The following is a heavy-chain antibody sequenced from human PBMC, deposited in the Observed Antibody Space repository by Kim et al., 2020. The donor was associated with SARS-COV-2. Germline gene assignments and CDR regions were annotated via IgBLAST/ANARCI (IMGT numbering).Heavy chain of an antibody. J-gene: IGHJ4*01. Sequence: SVKVSCKASGGTFSRYAMSWVRQAPGQGLEWMGGIIPISGATYYAQKFQGRVTITADESTTTAYMALSSLRSEDTAVYYCATPIMYFDFWSGYPPFYYW. CDR3: ATPIMYFDFWSGYPPFYY. D-gene: IGHD3-3*01. CDR2: IIPISGAT. V-gene: IGHV1-69*13. CDR1: GGTFSRYA.